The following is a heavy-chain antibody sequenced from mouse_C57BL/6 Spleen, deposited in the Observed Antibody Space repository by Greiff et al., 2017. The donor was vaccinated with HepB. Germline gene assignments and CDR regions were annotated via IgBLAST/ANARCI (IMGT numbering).Heavy chain of an antibody. V-gene: IGHV10-1*01. CDR2: IRSKSNNYAT. J-gene: IGHJ4*01. CDR1: GFSFNTYA. Sequence: EVQGVESGGGLVQPKGSLKLSCAASGFSFNTYAMNWVRQAPGKGLEWVARIRSKSNNYATYYADSVKDRFTISRDDSESMLYLQMNNLKTEDTAMYYCVRSGGAMDYWGQGTSVTVSS. CDR3: VRSGGAMDY.